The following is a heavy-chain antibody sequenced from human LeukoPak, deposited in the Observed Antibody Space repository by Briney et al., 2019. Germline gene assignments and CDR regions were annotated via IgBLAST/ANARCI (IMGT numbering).Heavy chain of an antibody. D-gene: IGHD2-21*02. CDR3: ARRDCNYWFDP. Sequence: SETLSLTCTVSGGSISSSSYYWGWIRQPPGKGLEWIGSIYYSGSTYYNPSLKSRVTISVDTSKNQFSLKLSSVTAADTDVHYCARRDCNYWFDPWGQGTLVTVSS. J-gene: IGHJ5*02. V-gene: IGHV4-39*01. CDR2: IYYSGST. CDR1: GGSISSSSYY.